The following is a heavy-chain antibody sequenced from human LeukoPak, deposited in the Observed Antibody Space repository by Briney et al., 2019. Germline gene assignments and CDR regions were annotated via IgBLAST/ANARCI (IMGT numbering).Heavy chain of an antibody. V-gene: IGHV3-30*02. D-gene: IGHD2-2*01. CDR1: GFTFSSYG. J-gene: IGHJ5*02. Sequence: QPGGSLRLSCAASGFTFSSYGMHWVRQAPGKGLEWVAFIQYNGGNRYYTDSVKGRFTISRDNSKNTLYLQMNSLRSEDTAVYYCARDSRFRGLIALVPAAQKTDNWFDPWGQGTLVTVSS. CDR3: ARDSRFRGLIALVPAAQKTDNWFDP. CDR2: IQYNGGNR.